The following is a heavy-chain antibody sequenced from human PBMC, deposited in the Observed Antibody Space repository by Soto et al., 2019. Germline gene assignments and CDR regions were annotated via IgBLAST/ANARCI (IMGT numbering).Heavy chain of an antibody. CDR2: ISGSVGST. CDR3: VKYRHIWGSFNY. Sequence: EVQLLESGGGLVQPGGSLRLSCAASGFTFSSYAMSWVRQAPGKGLECVSAISGSVGSTYYADSVKGRFTISRENSKNTLYLQMNSVRAEDKAVYYCVKYRHIWGSFNYWGQGSLVAVSS. CDR1: GFTFSSYA. V-gene: IGHV3-23*01. J-gene: IGHJ4*02. D-gene: IGHD3-16*01.